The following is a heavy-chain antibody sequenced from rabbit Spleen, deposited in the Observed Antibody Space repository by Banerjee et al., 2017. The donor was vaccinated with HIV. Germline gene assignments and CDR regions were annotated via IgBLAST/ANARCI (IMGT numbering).Heavy chain of an antibody. CDR1: GVSFSANSY. J-gene: IGHJ6*01. D-gene: IGHD8-1*01. CDR3: ARDTGSSFSSYGMDL. CDR2: IDAGSSGFT. V-gene: IGHV1S45*01. Sequence: QEQLVESGGGLVKPGASLTLTCTASGVSFSANSYICWVRQAPGKGLVWIVCIDAGSSGFTYFASWAKGRFTISKTSSTTVTLQMTSLTAADTAPYFCARDTGSSFSSYGMDLWGPGTLVTVS.